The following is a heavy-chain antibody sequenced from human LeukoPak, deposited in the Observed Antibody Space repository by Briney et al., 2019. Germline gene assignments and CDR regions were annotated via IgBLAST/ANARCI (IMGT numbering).Heavy chain of an antibody. J-gene: IGHJ4*02. V-gene: IGHV4-34*01. CDR1: GGSFSGYY. CDR3: GRHLYGSGSSRGFDY. Sequence: ASETLSLTCAAYGGSFSGYYWNWIRQPPGKGLEWIGEINHRGSTKYNPSLESPVTMSVDTSNNQFSLKLSSVTAADTAVYYCGRHLYGSGSSRGFDYWGQGTLVTVSS. D-gene: IGHD3-10*01. CDR2: INHRGST.